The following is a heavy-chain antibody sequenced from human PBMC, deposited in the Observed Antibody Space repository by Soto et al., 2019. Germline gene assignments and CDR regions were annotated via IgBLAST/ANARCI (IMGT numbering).Heavy chain of an antibody. Sequence: QITLKESGPTLVKPTQTLTLTCTFSALSLSTSGVGVGWIRQPPGKALEWLTFIYWDDDKRYSPSLKSRLTITKDTSKNQVVLTMTNMDPVDTATHYCARLVAAGITYYFDSWGQGTLVTVSS. CDR2: IYWDDDK. CDR1: ALSLSTSGVG. D-gene: IGHD2-21*01. CDR3: ARLVAAGITYYFDS. J-gene: IGHJ4*02. V-gene: IGHV2-5*02.